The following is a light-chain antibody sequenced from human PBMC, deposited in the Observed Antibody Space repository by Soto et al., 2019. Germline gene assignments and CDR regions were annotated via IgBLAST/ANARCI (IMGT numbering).Light chain of an antibody. J-gene: IGLJ1*01. CDR1: ASNFGAGYD. V-gene: IGLV1-40*01. CDR3: CLYAVTFYV. CDR2: ETK. Sequence: QSVLTQPPSVSGAPGQRVTISCTGSASNFGAGYDVHWYQQIPGTAPKLLIFETKSRPSGVPDRFSASKSGNTASLTISGLQAEDEADYYCCLYAVTFYVFGTGTKVTVL.